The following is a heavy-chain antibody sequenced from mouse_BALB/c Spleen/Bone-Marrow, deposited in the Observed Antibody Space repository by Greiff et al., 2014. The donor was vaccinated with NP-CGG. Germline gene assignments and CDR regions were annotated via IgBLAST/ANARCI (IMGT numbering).Heavy chain of an antibody. CDR3: AREPYYGYYFDY. V-gene: IGHV1-84*02. Sequence: QFHVKHSGPELVNPGASVKISCTASGYTFTDYYINWVKQKPGQGLEWIGWIYPGSGNTKYNEKFKGKATLTVDTSSSTAYMQLSSLTSEDTAVYFCAREPYYGYYFDYWGQGTTLTVSS. J-gene: IGHJ2*01. CDR1: GYTFTDYY. CDR2: IYPGSGNT. D-gene: IGHD1-1*01.